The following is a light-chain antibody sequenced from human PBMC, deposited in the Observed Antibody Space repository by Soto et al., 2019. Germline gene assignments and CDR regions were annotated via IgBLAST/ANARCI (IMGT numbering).Light chain of an antibody. CDR1: QSVSSN. J-gene: IGKJ1*01. CDR3: QQRADWWT. V-gene: IGKV3-11*01. CDR2: DAS. Sequence: EIVLTQSPGTLSLSPGERATLSCRASQSVSSNLAWYQQKPGQAPRLLIYDASNRATGIPARFSGSGSGTDFTLTISSLEPEDSAVYYCQQRADWWTFGQGTKVDIK.